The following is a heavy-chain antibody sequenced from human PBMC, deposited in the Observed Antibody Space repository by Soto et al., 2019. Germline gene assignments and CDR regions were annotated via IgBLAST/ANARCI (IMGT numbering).Heavy chain of an antibody. J-gene: IGHJ6*02. CDR3: ASGVHDYFDV. CDR2: INPNNGGT. Sequence: QVQLVQPGAEVMKPGASVKISCKASGFTSTRYSVHWVRQAPGQGPEWMGRINPNNGGTNYAQEFQGRFPMTRDTSTTIVYMDLSSLRSEAAAVDYYASGVHDYFDVWGQGTTVTVS. V-gene: IGHV1-46*01. D-gene: IGHD4-17*01. CDR1: GFTSTRYS.